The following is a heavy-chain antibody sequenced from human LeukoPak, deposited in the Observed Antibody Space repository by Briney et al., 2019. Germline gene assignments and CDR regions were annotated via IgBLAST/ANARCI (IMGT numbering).Heavy chain of an antibody. Sequence: SETLSLTCAVYGGSFSAYYRSWIRQPPGKGLEWIGEINHSGSTNYNPSLKSRVTISVDTSKNQFSLKLTSVTAADTAVYYCARGPHLVRHYMDVWGKGTTVIVSS. D-gene: IGHD2-2*01. V-gene: IGHV4-34*01. CDR1: GGSFSAYY. CDR3: ARGPHLVRHYMDV. CDR2: INHSGST. J-gene: IGHJ6*03.